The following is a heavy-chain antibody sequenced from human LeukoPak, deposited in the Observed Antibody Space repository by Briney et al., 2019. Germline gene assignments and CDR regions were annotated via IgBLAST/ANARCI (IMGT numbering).Heavy chain of an antibody. V-gene: IGHV4-39*01. Sequence: GSLRLSCAASGFTFSSYSMNWVRQPPGKGLEWIGTIYYSGSTYYNPSLTSRVTISVDTSKNQFSLKLSSVTAADTAVYYCARHKDYYYSYMDVWGKGTTVTISS. CDR2: IYYSGST. J-gene: IGHJ6*03. CDR1: GFTFSSYSMN. CDR3: ARHKDYYYSYMDV.